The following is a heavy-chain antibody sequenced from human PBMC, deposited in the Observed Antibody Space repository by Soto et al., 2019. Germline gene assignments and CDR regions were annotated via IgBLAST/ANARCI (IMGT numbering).Heavy chain of an antibody. Sequence: QVQLVQSGAEVKKPGASVKVSCKASGYTFTSYGISWVRQAPGQGLEWMGRISAYNGNTNYAQKLQGRVTMTTDTTTSTAYMELRSLRSGDTAVYYCARDHVTMVRGVITPHWFDPWGQGTLVTVSS. CDR1: GYTFTSYG. V-gene: IGHV1-18*01. D-gene: IGHD3-10*01. CDR2: ISAYNGNT. CDR3: ARDHVTMVRGVITPHWFDP. J-gene: IGHJ5*02.